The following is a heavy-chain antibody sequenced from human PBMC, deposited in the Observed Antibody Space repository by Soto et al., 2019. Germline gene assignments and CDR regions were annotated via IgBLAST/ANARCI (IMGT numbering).Heavy chain of an antibody. D-gene: IGHD3-22*01. Sequence: SEALSLTCSVSGGYNSNSRFYSAWIRQPPGEGLEWIGSIYHTGNAYYNPSLKSRVTISVDTSKNQFSLKLTSVTAADAALYYCARDFFDSSDYTTNWFDPWGQGTLVTSPQ. CDR3: ARDFFDSSDYTTNWFDP. CDR1: GGYNSNSRFY. J-gene: IGHJ5*02. CDR2: IYHTGNA. V-gene: IGHV4-39*01.